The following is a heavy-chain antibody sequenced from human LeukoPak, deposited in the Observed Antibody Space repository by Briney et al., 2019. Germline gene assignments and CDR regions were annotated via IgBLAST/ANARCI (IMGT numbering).Heavy chain of an antibody. J-gene: IGHJ4*02. CDR3: ARQWLEVLSDPFDQ. CDR2: IHHTGTA. V-gene: IGHV4-39*01. D-gene: IGHD6-19*01. CDR1: GDSITSGLYY. Sequence: PSETLSLTCTVSGDSITSGLYYWGWIRQPPGKGLEWVGSIHHTGTAYYNPSLKSRVTMSVDTSKNHFSLRLSAVTATDTAAYYCARQWLEVLSDPFDQWGQGTLVTVTS.